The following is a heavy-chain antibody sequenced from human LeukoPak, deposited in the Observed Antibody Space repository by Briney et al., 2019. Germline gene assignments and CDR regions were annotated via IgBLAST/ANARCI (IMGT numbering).Heavy chain of an antibody. V-gene: IGHV3-74*01. J-gene: IGHJ4*02. CDR1: GFTSSIYL. Sequence: GGSLRLSCADSGFTSSIYLTRCVRDALRRGLGWVSRINGDVSSTNYADSVKGRFTLSRDTAKITLYLQMNSLTAKDTAVYYCARGAPLLWFGELLSLDYWGQGTLVTVSS. CDR2: INGDVSST. D-gene: IGHD3-10*01. CDR3: ARGAPLLWFGELLSLDY.